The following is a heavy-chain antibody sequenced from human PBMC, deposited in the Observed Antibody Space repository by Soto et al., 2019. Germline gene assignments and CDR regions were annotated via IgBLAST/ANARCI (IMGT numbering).Heavy chain of an antibody. CDR3: ARDRARGGAVAGIFEY. CDR2: IYYSGST. D-gene: IGHD6-19*01. CDR1: GGSISSGGYY. Sequence: QVQLQESGPGLVKPSQTLSLTCTVSGGSISSGGYYWSWIRQHPGKGLEWIGYIYYSGSTYYNPSLKGRVTISVDTSKNQFSLKLSSVTAADTAVYYCARDRARGGAVAGIFEYWGQGTLVTVSS. V-gene: IGHV4-31*03. J-gene: IGHJ4*02.